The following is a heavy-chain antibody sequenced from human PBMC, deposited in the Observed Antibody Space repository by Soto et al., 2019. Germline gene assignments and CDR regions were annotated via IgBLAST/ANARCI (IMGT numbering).Heavy chain of an antibody. D-gene: IGHD3-3*01. J-gene: IGHJ4*02. CDR3: ARDRSTIYGVVTPIDY. CDR1: GFTFSPYS. V-gene: IGHV3-48*02. Sequence: LRLSCAVSGFTFSPYSMNWVRQAPGKGLEWISYISSGGDTTYYADSVRGRFTVSRDNTKNSLYLQMDSLRDEDTAVYYCARDRSTIYGVVTPIDYWGQGTLVTVSS. CDR2: ISSGGDTT.